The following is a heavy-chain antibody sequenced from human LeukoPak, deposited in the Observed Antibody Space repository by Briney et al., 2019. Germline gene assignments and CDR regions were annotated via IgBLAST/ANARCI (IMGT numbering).Heavy chain of an antibody. CDR2: IIPIFGTA. J-gene: IGHJ4*02. CDR3: ARAPIAVAGILHDY. V-gene: IGHV1-69*13. CDR1: GYTFTSYD. D-gene: IGHD6-19*01. Sequence: SVKVSCKASGYTFTSYDTNWVRQATGQGLEWMGGIIPIFGTANYAQKFQGRVTITADESTSTAYMELSSLRSEDTAVYYCARAPIAVAGILHDYWGQGTLVTVSS.